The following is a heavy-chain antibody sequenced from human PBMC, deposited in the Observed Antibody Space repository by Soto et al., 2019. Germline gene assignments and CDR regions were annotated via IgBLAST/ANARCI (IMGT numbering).Heavy chain of an antibody. V-gene: IGHV4-4*02. D-gene: IGHD2-15*01. J-gene: IGHJ5*02. CDR1: GGSISSSNW. CDR2: IYHSGST. Sequence: QVQLQESGPGLVKPSGTLSLTCGVSGGSISSSNWWSWVRQPPGKGLEWIGDIYHSGSTNYNPSLKSRVTISVDKSKNQFSLKLSSVTAADTAVYYCARDLGGGTCASCNWFDPWGQGTLVTVSS. CDR3: ARDLGGGTCASCNWFDP.